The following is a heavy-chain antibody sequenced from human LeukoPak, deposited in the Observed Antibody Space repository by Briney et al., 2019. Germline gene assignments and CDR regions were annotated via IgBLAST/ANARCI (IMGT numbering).Heavy chain of an antibody. V-gene: IGHV4-59*01. Sequence: SETLSLSCSASGCTFSSYDWSWIRQPPGKGLEWIGYIHYSGSTNYTPSLKSRVTISVDTSKNQFSLKLSSVTAANTAIYFCARYSTSSHFFDYWGQGTLVTVSS. CDR1: GCTFSSYD. D-gene: IGHD6-6*01. J-gene: IGHJ4*02. CDR3: ARYSTSSHFFDY. CDR2: IHYSGST.